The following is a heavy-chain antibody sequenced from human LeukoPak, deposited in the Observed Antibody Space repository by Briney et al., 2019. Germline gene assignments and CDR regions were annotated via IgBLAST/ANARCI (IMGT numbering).Heavy chain of an antibody. J-gene: IGHJ6*02. CDR1: GFTFSNYA. CDR3: ARVRAGYCTSTSCYTGMDV. V-gene: IGHV3-23*01. CDR2: ISGSGGST. D-gene: IGHD2-2*01. Sequence: GGSLRLSCAASGFTFSNYAMSWVRQAPGKGLEWVSAISGSGGSTYYADSVKGRFTISRDNSKTTLYLQMNSLRAEDTAVYYCARVRAGYCTSTSCYTGMDVWGQGTTVTVSS.